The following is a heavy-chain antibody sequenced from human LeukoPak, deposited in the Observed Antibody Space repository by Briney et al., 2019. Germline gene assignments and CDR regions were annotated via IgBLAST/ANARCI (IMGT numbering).Heavy chain of an antibody. CDR3: ARDPIMVRGVSWFDP. D-gene: IGHD3-10*01. CDR2: INPSGGST. J-gene: IGHJ5*02. CDR1: GYTFTGYY. V-gene: IGHV1-46*03. Sequence: ASVKVSCKASGYTFTGYYMHWVRQAPGQGLEWMGIINPSGGSTSYAQKFQGRVTMTRDTSTSTVYMELSSLRSEDTAVYYCARDPIMVRGVSWFDPWGQGTLVTVSS.